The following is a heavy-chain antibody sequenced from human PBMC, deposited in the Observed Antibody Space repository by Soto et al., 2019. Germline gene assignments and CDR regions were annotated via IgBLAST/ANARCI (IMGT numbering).Heavy chain of an antibody. J-gene: IGHJ6*02. D-gene: IGHD2-15*01. CDR2: IYRSGST. Sequence: QLQLQESGSGLVKPSQTLSLTCAVSGGSISSGSYSWSWIRQPPGKGLEWIGYIYRSGSTYYNPYLKRRVTISVDRSKNQFSLKLNSVTAADTAVYYCARELGYCGGNGYPYGMDVWGQGTTVTVSS. CDR3: ARELGYCGGNGYPYGMDV. V-gene: IGHV4-30-2*01. CDR1: GGSISSGSYS.